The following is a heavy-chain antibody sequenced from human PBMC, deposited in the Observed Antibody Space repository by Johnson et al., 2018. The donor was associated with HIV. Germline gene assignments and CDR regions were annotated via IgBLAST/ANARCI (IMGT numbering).Heavy chain of an antibody. D-gene: IGHD5-12*01. CDR3: ARDQRGDIIPTTYDAFDI. CDR1: DSMFSSYG. J-gene: IGHJ3*02. V-gene: IGHV3-30*03. Sequence: QVQLVESGGGVVQPGGSLRLSCAASDSMFSSYGIHWVRQAPGKGLEWVAIISYDGYKTYYGHSVKGRFTISRDNSKNTLYLQMNSLRAEDTAVYYCARDQRGDIIPTTYDAFDIWGQGTMVTVSS. CDR2: ISYDGYKT.